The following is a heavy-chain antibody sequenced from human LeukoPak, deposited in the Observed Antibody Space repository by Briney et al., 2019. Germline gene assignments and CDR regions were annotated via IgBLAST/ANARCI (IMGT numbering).Heavy chain of an antibody. D-gene: IGHD3-10*01. J-gene: IGHJ3*02. CDR3: ARGLGGSGSYYSDAFDI. CDR2: IIPILGIA. V-gene: IGHV1-69*04. CDR1: VGTFSSYA. Sequence: SVKVSCKSSVGTFSSYAISWVRQAPGQGLEWMGRIIPILGIANYAQKSQGRVTITADKSTSTAYMELSSLRSEDTAVYYCARGLGGSGSYYSDAFDIWGQGTMVTVSS.